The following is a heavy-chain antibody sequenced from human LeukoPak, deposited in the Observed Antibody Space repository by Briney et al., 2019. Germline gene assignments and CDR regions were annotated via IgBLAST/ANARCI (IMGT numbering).Heavy chain of an antibody. CDR2: ISSGGTYE. CDR3: ARDSTYYYDSGSSGPHYFDN. D-gene: IGHD3-10*01. Sequence: GGSLRLSCAASGFTFSNYAMLWVRQAPGKGLEWVSLISSGGTYEYYADSVKGRFTISRDNSKNTLYLQLNSLRAEDTAVYYCARDSTYYYDSGSSGPHYFDNGGQGTLVTVSS. CDR1: GFTFSNYA. J-gene: IGHJ4*02. V-gene: IGHV3-30*07.